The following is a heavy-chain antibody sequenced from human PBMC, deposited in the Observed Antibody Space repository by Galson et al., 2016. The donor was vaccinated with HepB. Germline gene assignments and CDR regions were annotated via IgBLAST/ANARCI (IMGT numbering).Heavy chain of an antibody. J-gene: IGHJ3*02. CDR2: VKSRADGGKT. CDR3: ATGGRFFDWLFLVATFDM. D-gene: IGHD3-9*01. Sequence: SLRLSCAGSGFIFSYAWMTWVRQAPGKGLEWVGRVKSRADGGKTDYAAPVKGSFTISRDDSKNTLFLHMNSLKTEDTAVYYCATGGRFFDWLFLVATFDMWGQGTRVTVSS. CDR1: GFIFSYAW. V-gene: IGHV3-15*05.